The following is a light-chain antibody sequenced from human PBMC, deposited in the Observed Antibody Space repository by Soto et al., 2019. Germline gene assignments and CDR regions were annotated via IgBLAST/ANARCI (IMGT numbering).Light chain of an antibody. CDR1: SGHSSYA. Sequence: QPVLTQSPSASASLGASVKLTCTLSSGHSSYAIAWHQQQPAKGPRYLLRLNSDGSHYKGDGIPDRFSGSSSGAERYLTISSLQSEDEADYYCQAWGTGIRVFGGGTKLTVL. CDR2: LNSDGSH. V-gene: IGLV4-69*01. J-gene: IGLJ2*01. CDR3: QAWGTGIRV.